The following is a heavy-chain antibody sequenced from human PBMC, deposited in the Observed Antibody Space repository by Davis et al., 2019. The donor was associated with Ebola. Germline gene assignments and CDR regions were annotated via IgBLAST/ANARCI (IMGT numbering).Heavy chain of an antibody. V-gene: IGHV4-39*01. J-gene: IGHJ4*02. CDR1: GGSISSSSFY. CDR2: MYYSGST. D-gene: IGHD4/OR15-4a*01. Sequence: MPSETLSLTCTVSGGSISSSSFYWGWIRQPPGKGLEWIGIMYYSGSTYYNPSLKSRVTISADTSKSQFSRRLSSVTAADTAVYYCAGDYYSDYWGQGILVTVSS. CDR3: AGDYYSDY.